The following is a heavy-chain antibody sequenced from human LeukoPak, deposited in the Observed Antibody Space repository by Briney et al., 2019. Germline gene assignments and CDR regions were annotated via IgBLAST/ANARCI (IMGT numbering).Heavy chain of an antibody. J-gene: IGHJ4*02. CDR3: TREGDGYDY. Sequence: GGSLRLSCTASGFTFGDHAMSWVRQAPGKGLEWVGFIRSKAYGGTTEYAASVKGRFTISRDDSKSIAYLQMNSLKTEDTAVYYCTREGDGYDYWGQGTLVTVSS. D-gene: IGHD5-24*01. V-gene: IGHV3-49*04. CDR1: GFTFGDHA. CDR2: IRSKAYGGTT.